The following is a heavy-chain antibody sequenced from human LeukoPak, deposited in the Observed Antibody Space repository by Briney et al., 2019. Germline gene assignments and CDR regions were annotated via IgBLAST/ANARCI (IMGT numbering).Heavy chain of an antibody. CDR1: GFTFSSYS. V-gene: IGHV3-21*01. CDR2: ISSSSYI. CDR3: ARDITMVRGDHYFDY. Sequence: GGSLRLSCAASGFTFSSYSMTWVRQAPGKGLEWVSSISSSSYIYYADSVKGRFTISRDNAKNSLYLQMNSLRAEDTAVYYCARDITMVRGDHYFDYWGQGTLVTVSS. J-gene: IGHJ4*02. D-gene: IGHD3-10*01.